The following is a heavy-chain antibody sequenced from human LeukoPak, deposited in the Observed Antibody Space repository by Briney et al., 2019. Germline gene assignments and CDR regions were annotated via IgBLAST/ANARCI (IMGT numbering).Heavy chain of an antibody. D-gene: IGHD3-22*01. CDR3: ARSLIVASEDY. V-gene: IGHV3-11*04. J-gene: IGHJ4*02. CDR1: GFRFDSFY. CDR2: ISASGAVP. Sequence: AGGSLRLSCAASGFRFDSFYMGWIRQVPGKGLDYIALISASGAVPYYAESVKGRFTSSRDNAKNSVSLQMSSLSADDTAVYYCARSLIVASEDYWGQGTLVTVSS.